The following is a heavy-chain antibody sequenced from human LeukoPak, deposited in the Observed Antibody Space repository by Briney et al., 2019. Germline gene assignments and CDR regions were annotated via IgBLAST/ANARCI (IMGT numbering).Heavy chain of an antibody. CDR2: INHSGST. V-gene: IGHV4-34*01. CDR3: ASHAGYSSGWYKGAQDWYFDL. D-gene: IGHD6-19*01. J-gene: IGHJ2*01. CDR1: GGSFSGYY. Sequence: SETLSLTCAVYGGSFSGYYWSWIRQPPGKGLEWIGEINHSGSTNYNPSLKSRVTISVDTSKNQFSLKLSSVTAADTAVYYCASHAGYSSGWYKGAQDWYFDLWGRGTLVTVSS.